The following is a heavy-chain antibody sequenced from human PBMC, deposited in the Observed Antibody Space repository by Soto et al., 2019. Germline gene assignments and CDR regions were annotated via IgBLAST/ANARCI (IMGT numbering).Heavy chain of an antibody. Sequence: TSETLSLTCTVSGGSISSDDWSWIRQPPGEGLEWIGYIYFSGGTNYNPSLKSRVTISVDRSKNQLSLRLTSVTAADTAVYYCARTNAFHIWGQGTMVTVSS. CDR3: ARTNAFHI. CDR1: GGSISSDD. J-gene: IGHJ3*02. CDR2: IYFSGGT. V-gene: IGHV4-59*01.